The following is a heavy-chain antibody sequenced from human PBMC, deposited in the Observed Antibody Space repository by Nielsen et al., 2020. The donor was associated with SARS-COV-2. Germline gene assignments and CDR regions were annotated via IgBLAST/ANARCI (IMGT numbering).Heavy chain of an antibody. D-gene: IGHD3-9*01. CDR3: ARSYYDILTGPLPGAFDI. Sequence: SETLSLTCAVSGGSISSGGYSWSWIRQPPGKGLEWIGYIYHSGSTYYNPSLKSRVTISVDRSKNQFSLKLSSVTAADTAVYYCARSYYDILTGPLPGAFDIWGQGTMVTVSS. CDR2: IYHSGST. J-gene: IGHJ3*02. V-gene: IGHV4-30-2*01. CDR1: GGSISSGGYS.